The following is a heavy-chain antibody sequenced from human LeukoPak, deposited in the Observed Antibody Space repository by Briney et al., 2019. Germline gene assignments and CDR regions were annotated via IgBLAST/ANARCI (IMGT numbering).Heavy chain of an antibody. CDR2: ISYDGSNK. CDR3: ASGGFGELTY. CDR1: GFTFSSYG. J-gene: IGHJ4*02. V-gene: IGHV3-30*03. D-gene: IGHD3-10*01. Sequence: PGGSLRFSCAASGFTFSSYGMHWVRQAPGKGLEWVAVISYDGSNKYYADSVKGRFTISRDNSKNTLYLQMNSLRAEDTAVYYCASGGFGELTYWGQGTLVTVSS.